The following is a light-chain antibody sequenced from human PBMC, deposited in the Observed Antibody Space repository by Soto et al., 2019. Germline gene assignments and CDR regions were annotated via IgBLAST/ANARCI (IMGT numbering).Light chain of an antibody. V-gene: IGLV1-47*01. J-gene: IGLJ2*01. Sequence: QSALTQPPSASGSPGQSVTISCSGSSSNIGSNHVYWYQQFPGMAPKLLMYRSDQRPTGVPDRFSGSKSGTSASLAISGLRSDDEADYYCSARDDSLSGVVFGGGTKLTVL. CDR1: SSNIGSNH. CDR3: SARDDSLSGVV. CDR2: RSD.